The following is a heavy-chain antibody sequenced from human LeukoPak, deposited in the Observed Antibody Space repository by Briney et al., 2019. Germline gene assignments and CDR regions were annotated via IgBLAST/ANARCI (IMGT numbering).Heavy chain of an antibody. J-gene: IGHJ4*02. D-gene: IGHD3-10*01. V-gene: IGHV3-53*01. Sequence: QTGGSLRLSCAASGFTVSDNYLSWVRQAPGKGLEWVSLIYSGGTTVYADSVKGRFTISRDISNNTLSLQMSSLRAEDTAVYYCAKHGIAWFGELLPSRYFDYWGQGTLVTVSS. CDR2: IYSGGTT. CDR1: GFTVSDNY. CDR3: AKHGIAWFGELLPSRYFDY.